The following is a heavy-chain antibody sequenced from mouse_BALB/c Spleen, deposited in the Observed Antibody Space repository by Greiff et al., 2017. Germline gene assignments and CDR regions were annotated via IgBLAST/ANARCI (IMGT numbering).Heavy chain of an antibody. D-gene: IGHD1-1*01. CDR3: ARHPPNYYGSSYGFAY. CDR2: FYPGSGSI. J-gene: IGHJ3*01. Sequence: VQLQQSGAELVKPGASVKLSCKASGYTFTEYIIHWVKQRSGQGLEWIGWFYPGSGSIKYNEKFKDKATLTADKSSSTVYMELSRLTSEDSAVYFGARHPPNYYGSSYGFAYWGQGTLVTVSA. CDR1: GYTFTEYI. V-gene: IGHV1-62-2*01.